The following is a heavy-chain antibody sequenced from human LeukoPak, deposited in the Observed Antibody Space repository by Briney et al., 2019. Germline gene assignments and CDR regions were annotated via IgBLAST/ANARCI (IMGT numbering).Heavy chain of an antibody. Sequence: GGSLRLSCAASGFTFSNYDLNWVRQAPGKGLEWVSHISSSCSAKYYADSGKGRFTISRDNAKNSLYLQMNSLRDEDTAVFYCASGSGHWGEGSLVSVSS. J-gene: IGHJ4*02. V-gene: IGHV3-48*02. CDR3: ASGSGH. D-gene: IGHD2-2*03. CDR2: ISSSCSAK. CDR1: GFTFSNYD.